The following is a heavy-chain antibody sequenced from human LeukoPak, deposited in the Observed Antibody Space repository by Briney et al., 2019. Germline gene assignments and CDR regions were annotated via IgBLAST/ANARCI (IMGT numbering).Heavy chain of an antibody. CDR1: GLTVSSNY. J-gene: IGHJ4*02. V-gene: IGHV3-66*01. Sequence: PGGSLRLSCVASGLTVSSNYMSWVRQAPGKGLEWVSVIFSGGKTQYAESVKGGFTISRAISKNTLYLQMSSLRVEDTAVYYCTRESRRIAAAGIGTFDYWGQGTLVTVSS. D-gene: IGHD6-13*01. CDR2: IFSGGKT. CDR3: TRESRRIAAAGIGTFDY.